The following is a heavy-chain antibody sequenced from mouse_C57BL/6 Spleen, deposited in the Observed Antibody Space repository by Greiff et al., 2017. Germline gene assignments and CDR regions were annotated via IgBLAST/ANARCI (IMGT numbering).Heavy chain of an antibody. CDR2: IWSGGST. D-gene: IGHD2-4*01. Sequence: QVTLKESGPGLVQPSQSLSITCTVSGFSLTSYGVHWVRQSPGKGLEWLGVIWSGGSTDYNAAFISRLSISKDNSKSQVFFKMNSLQADDTAIYYCARNADYEAWFAYWGQGTLVTVSA. J-gene: IGHJ3*01. CDR3: ARNADYEAWFAY. V-gene: IGHV2-2*01. CDR1: GFSLTSYG.